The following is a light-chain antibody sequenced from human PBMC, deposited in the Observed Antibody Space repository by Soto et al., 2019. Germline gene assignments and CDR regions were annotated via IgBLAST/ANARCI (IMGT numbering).Light chain of an antibody. CDR3: AAWDDTLSGLV. CDR1: SSNIGSNY. V-gene: IGLV1-47*01. Sequence: QSVLTQPPSASGTPGQTVTISCSGRSSNIGSNYVYWYQQLPGTAPRLLMYRADQRPSGVPDRFSGSKSGTSASLAISGLGSEDEDDYYCAAWDDTLSGLVFGGGTKVTVL. J-gene: IGLJ2*01. CDR2: RAD.